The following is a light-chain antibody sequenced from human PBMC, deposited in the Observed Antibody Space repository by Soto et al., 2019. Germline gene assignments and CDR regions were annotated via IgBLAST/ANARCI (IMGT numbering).Light chain of an antibody. CDR2: DVS. CDR1: SSDVGGYNY. Sequence: QSALTQPRSVSGSPGQSVTISCTGTSSDVGGYNYVSWYQQHPGKAPKRMIYDVSKRPSGVPDRFSGSKSGNTASLTISGLQAEDEADYYCCSYAGSYVVFGGGTQLTVL. J-gene: IGLJ2*01. V-gene: IGLV2-11*01. CDR3: CSYAGSYVV.